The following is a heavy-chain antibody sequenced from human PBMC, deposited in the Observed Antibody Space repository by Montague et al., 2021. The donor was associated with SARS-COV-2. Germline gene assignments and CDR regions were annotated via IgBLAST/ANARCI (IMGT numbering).Heavy chain of an antibody. Sequence: LVKPTQTLTLTCTSSGFSLSTSGVGVDWIRQPPGKGLEWIGEINHGGSTKYSPSLKSRLTISADTSKNQFSLKLTSVAAADTAVYYCARLRDGVVPSPILGVGPYYSYYYMDVWGRGTTVTVSS. CDR1: GFSLSTSGVG. CDR2: INHGGST. CDR3: ARLRDGVVPSPILGVGPYYSYYYMDV. V-gene: IGHV4-39*07. D-gene: IGHD3-10*01. J-gene: IGHJ6*03.